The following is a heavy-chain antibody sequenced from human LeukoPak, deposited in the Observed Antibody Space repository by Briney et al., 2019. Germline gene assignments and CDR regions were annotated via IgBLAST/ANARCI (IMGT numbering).Heavy chain of an antibody. CDR3: VRDWPGDSYGADP. CDR1: GFTFSKYW. CDR2: IRQDGSQK. J-gene: IGHJ5*02. V-gene: IGHV3-7*01. D-gene: IGHD5-18*01. Sequence: PGGALRLSCAASGFTFSKYWMNWVRQAPGKGLEGVANIRQDGSQKYYVDSVKGRFTISRDNAKNSLYLQMNSLRAQDTAVYYCVRDWPGDSYGADPWGQGTLVTVSS.